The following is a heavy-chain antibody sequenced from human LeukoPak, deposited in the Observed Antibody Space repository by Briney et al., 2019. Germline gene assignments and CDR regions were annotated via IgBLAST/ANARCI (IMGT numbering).Heavy chain of an antibody. V-gene: IGHV4-59*01. CDR2: IYYSGSA. J-gene: IGHJ2*01. CDR1: QGSITTYY. CDR3: AGDLDYRGNSGYFGL. D-gene: IGHD4-23*01. Sequence: SQTLSLTCTIYQGSITTYYWSCIRQSPGQGLEWLGYIYYSGSANYNPSLKNRVTMSADASKTQFSLRVSSVTSAAPVIYICAGDLDYRGNSGYFGLWGRGTLVTVSS.